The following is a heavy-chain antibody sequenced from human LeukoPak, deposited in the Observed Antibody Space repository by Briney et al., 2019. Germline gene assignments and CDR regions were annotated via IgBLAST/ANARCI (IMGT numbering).Heavy chain of an antibody. D-gene: IGHD2-2*01. V-gene: IGHV1-69*13. CDR2: IIPIFGTA. J-gene: IGHJ4*02. Sequence: GASVKVSCKASGGTFSSYAISWVRQAPGQGLEWMGGIIPIFGTANYAQKFQGRVTITADESTSTAYMELSSLRSEDTAVYYCAREGYCSSTSCPYYFDYWGQGTLVTVSS. CDR3: AREGYCSSTSCPYYFDY. CDR1: GGTFSSYA.